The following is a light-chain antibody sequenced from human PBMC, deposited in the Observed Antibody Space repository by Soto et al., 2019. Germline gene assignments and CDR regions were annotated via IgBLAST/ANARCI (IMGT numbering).Light chain of an antibody. J-gene: IGKJ1*01. CDR2: KAS. CDR1: QSISSW. Sequence: DIQMTQSPSTLSASVGDRVTITCRASQSISSWLAWYQQKPGKAPKLLIYKASSIESAVPSRFSRSGSGTDFTLTISSLQPDDFATYYCQQYNSYSRTFGQGTKVEIK. V-gene: IGKV1-5*03. CDR3: QQYNSYSRT.